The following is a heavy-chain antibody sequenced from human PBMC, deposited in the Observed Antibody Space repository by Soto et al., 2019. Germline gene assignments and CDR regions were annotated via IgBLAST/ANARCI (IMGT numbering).Heavy chain of an antibody. V-gene: IGHV4-34*01. D-gene: IGHD3-10*01. CDR3: ARGPAPYYYGSGSYSQTYYFDY. J-gene: IGHJ4*02. CDR2: INHSGST. CDR1: GGSFSGYY. Sequence: PSETLSLTCAVYGGSFSGYYWSWIRQPPGKGLEWIGEINHSGSTNYNPSLKSRVTISVDTSKNQFSLKLSSVTAADTAVYYCARGPAPYYYGSGSYSQTYYFDYWGQGTLVTAPQ.